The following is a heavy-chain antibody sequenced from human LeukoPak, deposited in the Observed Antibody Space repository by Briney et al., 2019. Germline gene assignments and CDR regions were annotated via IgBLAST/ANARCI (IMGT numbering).Heavy chain of an antibody. J-gene: IGHJ4*02. CDR1: GYTVTSYA. CDR2: INAGNANT. Sequence: RASVKVSCKASGYTVTSYAMHWVRQAPGQRLEWMGWINAGNANTKYSQKFQGRVTITRDTSASTAYMELSSLRSEDTAVYYCARDDCSGGSCYFDYWGPGTLVTVSS. D-gene: IGHD2-15*01. CDR3: ARDDCSGGSCYFDY. V-gene: IGHV1-3*01.